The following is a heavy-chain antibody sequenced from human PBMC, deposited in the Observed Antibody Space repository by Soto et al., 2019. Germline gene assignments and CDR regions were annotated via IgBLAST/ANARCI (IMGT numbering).Heavy chain of an antibody. CDR1: GYTFTSYA. D-gene: IGHD1-1*01. CDR2: INAGNGNT. V-gene: IGHV1-3*01. J-gene: IGHJ4*02. CDR3: ARHYPIGNNWNYFDY. Sequence: WASVKVSCKASGYTFTSYAMHWVRQAPGQRLEWMGWINAGNGNTKYSQKFQGRVTITRDTSASTAYMELSSLRSADTAVYYCARHYPIGNNWNYFDYWGQGTLVTVSS.